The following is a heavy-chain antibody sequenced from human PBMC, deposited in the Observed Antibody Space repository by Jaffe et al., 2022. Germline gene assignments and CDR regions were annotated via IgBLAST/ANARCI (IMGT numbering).Heavy chain of an antibody. Sequence: QVQLQESGPGLVKPSETLSLTCAVSGYSISSGYYWGWIRQPPGKGLEWIGSIYHSGSTYYNPSLKSRVTISVDTSKNQFSLKLSSVTAADTAVYYCARGSSGYYGSSGSFDYWGQGTLVTVSS. J-gene: IGHJ4*02. V-gene: IGHV4-38-2*01. D-gene: IGHD3-10*01. CDR1: GYSISSGYY. CDR3: ARGSSGYYGSSGSFDY. CDR2: IYHSGST.